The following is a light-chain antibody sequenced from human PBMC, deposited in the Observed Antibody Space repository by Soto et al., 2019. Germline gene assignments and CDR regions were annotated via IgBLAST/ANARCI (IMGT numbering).Light chain of an antibody. CDR1: QSISDT. V-gene: IGKV3D-15*01. CDR2: DAS. J-gene: IGKJ5*01. Sequence: EIVMTQSPATLSVSPGGRATLSCRASQSISDTLAWYQQKPGRAPTLLIYDASNRAPGIPDRFSGSASGTDFTLTISRLEPEDFAVYYCQQHSQWPITFGQGTRLEI. CDR3: QQHSQWPIT.